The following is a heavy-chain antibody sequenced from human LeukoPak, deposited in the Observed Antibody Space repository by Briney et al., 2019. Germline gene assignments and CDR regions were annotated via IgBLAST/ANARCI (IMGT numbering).Heavy chain of an antibody. CDR2: ISSSSSYI. Sequence: GRSLRLSCTASGFTFGDYAMSWVRQAPGKGLEWVSSISSSSSYIYYADSVKGRFTISRDNAKNSLYLQMNSLRAEDTAVYYCAGGSSSWSFDYWGQGTLVTVSS. CDR1: GFTFGDYA. CDR3: AGGSSSWSFDY. D-gene: IGHD6-13*01. J-gene: IGHJ4*02. V-gene: IGHV3-21*01.